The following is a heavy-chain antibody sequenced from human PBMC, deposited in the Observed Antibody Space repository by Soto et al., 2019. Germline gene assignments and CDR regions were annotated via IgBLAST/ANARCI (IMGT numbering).Heavy chain of an antibody. V-gene: IGHV3-74*01. D-gene: IGHD6-13*01. CDR3: ARIPPGWGGGQLVLDY. CDR1: GFTFSSFW. CDR2: INSDASTT. Sequence: EVQLVESGGGLVQPGGSLRLSCAASGFTFSSFWMYWVRQAPGKGLVWVSRINSDASTTSYADSVKGRFTISRDNAKNTLDLQMNSLRAEDTAVYYWARIPPGWGGGQLVLDYWGQGTLVTVSS. J-gene: IGHJ4*02.